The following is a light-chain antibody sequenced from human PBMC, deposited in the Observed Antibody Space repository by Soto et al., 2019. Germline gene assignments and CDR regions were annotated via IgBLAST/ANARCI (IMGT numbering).Light chain of an antibody. J-gene: IGKJ1*01. CDR3: QESYTRA. CDR2: AAS. V-gene: IGKV1-9*01. CDR1: QGISSY. Sequence: DIPLTQSPSFLSASVGDRVTITCRASQGISSYLAWYQKKSGEAPNLLIFAASTLQSGVPSRFSGSGAETEFTLTISSLQPEDFATYYCQESYTRAFGQGTVVEI.